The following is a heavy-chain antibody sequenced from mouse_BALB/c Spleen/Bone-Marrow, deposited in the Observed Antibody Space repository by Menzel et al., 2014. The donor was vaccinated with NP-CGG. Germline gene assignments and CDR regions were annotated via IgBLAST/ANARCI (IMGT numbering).Heavy chain of an antibody. CDR2: IWAGGST. CDR3: ARDYDEWFAY. V-gene: IGHV2-9*02. CDR1: GFSLTSYG. J-gene: IGHJ3*01. Sequence: VQVVESGPGLVAPSQSLSITCTVSGFSLTSYGVHWVRQPPGKGLEWLGVIWAGGSTNYNSALTSRLSISKDNSKSQVFLKMNSLQTDDTAMYYCARDYDEWFAYWGQGTLVTVSA. D-gene: IGHD2-12*01.